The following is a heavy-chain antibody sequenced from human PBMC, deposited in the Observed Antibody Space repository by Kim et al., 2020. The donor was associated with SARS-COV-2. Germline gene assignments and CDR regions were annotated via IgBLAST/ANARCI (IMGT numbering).Heavy chain of an antibody. CDR1: GGSISSGSYY. CDR3: AREGKEYYDSSGYYRTYSYYGMDV. Sequence: SETLSLTCTVSGGSISSGSYYWSWIRQPAGKGLEWIGRIYTSGSTNYNPSLKSRVTISVDTSKNQFSLKLSSVTAADTAVYYCAREGKEYYDSSGYYRTYSYYGMDVWGQGSTGTVSS. J-gene: IGHJ6*02. D-gene: IGHD3-22*01. CDR2: IYTSGST. V-gene: IGHV4-61*02.